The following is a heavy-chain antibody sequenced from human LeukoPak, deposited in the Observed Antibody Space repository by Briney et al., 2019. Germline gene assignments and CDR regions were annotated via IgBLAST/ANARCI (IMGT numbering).Heavy chain of an antibody. CDR1: GFTVSSNY. CDR3: RGDSWRPGGDY. D-gene: IGHD1-20*01. V-gene: IGHV3-53*01. J-gene: IGHJ4*02. CDR2: IYSGGST. Sequence: GRSLRLSCAASGFTVSSNYMSWVRQAPGKGLEWVSVIYSGGSTYYADSVKGRFTISRDNSKNTLYLQMNSLRAEDTAVYYCRGDSWRPGGDYWGQGTLVTVSS.